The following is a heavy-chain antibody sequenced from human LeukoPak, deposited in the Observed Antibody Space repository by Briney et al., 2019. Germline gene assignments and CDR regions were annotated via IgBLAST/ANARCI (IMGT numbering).Heavy chain of an antibody. D-gene: IGHD6-13*01. J-gene: IGHJ5*02. CDR1: GYTFTVYY. CDR3: ARGKGIAAAGSWFDP. CDR2: INPNSGGT. V-gene: IGHV1-2*02. Sequence: ASVKVSFKASGYTFTVYYMHWVRQAPGQGLEWMGWINPNSGGTNYAQKFQGRVTMTRDTSISTAYMELSRLRSDDTAVYYCARGKGIAAAGSWFDPWGQGTLVTVSS.